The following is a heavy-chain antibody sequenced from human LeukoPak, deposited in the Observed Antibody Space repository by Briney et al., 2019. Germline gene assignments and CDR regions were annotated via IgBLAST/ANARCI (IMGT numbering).Heavy chain of an antibody. CDR3: ARDTDYYDSSGYPNWFDP. J-gene: IGHJ5*02. Sequence: GASVKVSCKASGYTFTGYYMHWVRQAPGQGLAWMGWINPNSGGTNYAQKFQGRVTMTRDTSISTAYMELSRLRSDDTAVYYCARDTDYYDSSGYPNWFDPWGQGTLVTVSS. CDR1: GYTFTGYY. V-gene: IGHV1-2*02. D-gene: IGHD3-22*01. CDR2: INPNSGGT.